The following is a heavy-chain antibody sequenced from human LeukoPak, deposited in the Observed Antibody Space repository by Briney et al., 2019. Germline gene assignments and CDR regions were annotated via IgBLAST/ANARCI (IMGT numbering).Heavy chain of an antibody. CDR2: IYYSGST. CDR3: ARVMAGTADAFDI. D-gene: IGHD6-19*01. J-gene: IGHJ3*02. CDR1: GGSISSSSYY. V-gene: IGHV4-39*07. Sequence: PSETPSLTCTVSGGSISSSSYYWGWIRQPPGKGLEWIGSIYYSGSTYYNPSLKSRVTISVDTSKNQFSLKLSSVTAADTAVYYCARVMAGTADAFDIWGQGTMVTVSS.